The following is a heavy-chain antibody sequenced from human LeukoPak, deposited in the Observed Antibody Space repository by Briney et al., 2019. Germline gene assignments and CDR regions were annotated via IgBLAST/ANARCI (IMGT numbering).Heavy chain of an antibody. CDR3: AKGGGMITSSYHTY. CDR2: ISGSGGST. J-gene: IGHJ4*02. Sequence: GGSLRLSCAASGFTFSSYAMSWVRQAPGKGLEWVSAISGSGGSTYYADSVKGRFTISRDNSKNTLYLQMNSLRAEDTAVYYCAKGGGMITSSYHTYWGQGTLVTVSS. V-gene: IGHV3-23*01. D-gene: IGHD3-16*01. CDR1: GFTFSSYA.